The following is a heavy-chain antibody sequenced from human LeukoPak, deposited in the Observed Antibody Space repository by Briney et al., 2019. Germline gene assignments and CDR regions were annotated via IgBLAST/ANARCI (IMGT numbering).Heavy chain of an antibody. CDR3: ARRGRGHCSSTSCFFDY. CDR1: GYSFTSYW. Sequence: GESLKISCKGSGYSFTSYWIGWVRQMPGKGLEWMGIIYPGDSDTRYSPSFQGQVTISADKSISTAYLQWSSLKASDTAMYYCARRGRGHCSSTSCFFDYWGQGTLVTVSS. D-gene: IGHD2-2*01. CDR2: IYPGDSDT. J-gene: IGHJ4*02. V-gene: IGHV5-51*01.